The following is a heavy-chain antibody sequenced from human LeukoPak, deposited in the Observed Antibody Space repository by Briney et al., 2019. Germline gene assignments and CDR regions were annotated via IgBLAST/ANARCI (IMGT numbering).Heavy chain of an antibody. Sequence: GASVKVSCKASGYTFTSYGFTWMRQAPGQGLEWMGWISAYSGNAMYAQNLQGRLTMTTDTSTSTGYMELRSLTSDDTAVYYCARWGPQHVYVDVWGKGTTVTVSS. J-gene: IGHJ6*03. D-gene: IGHD3-16*01. V-gene: IGHV1-18*01. CDR2: ISAYSGNA. CDR3: ARWGPQHVYVDV. CDR1: GYTFTSYG.